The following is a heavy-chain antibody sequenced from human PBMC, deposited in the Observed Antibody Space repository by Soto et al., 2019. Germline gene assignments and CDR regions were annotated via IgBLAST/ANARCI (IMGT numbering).Heavy chain of an antibody. CDR1: GGSISSGGFS. CDR3: VRFSLHGYNLYSFDN. Sequence: SETLSLTCAVSGGSISSGGFSWSWVRQPPGKGLEWIGYIYHSGTTYYNPSLKSRVTISIDRSKNQFSLKLNSVTAADTAVYYCVRFSLHGYNLYSFDNWGQGTLVTVSS. J-gene: IGHJ4*02. D-gene: IGHD1-1*01. V-gene: IGHV4-30-2*01. CDR2: IYHSGTT.